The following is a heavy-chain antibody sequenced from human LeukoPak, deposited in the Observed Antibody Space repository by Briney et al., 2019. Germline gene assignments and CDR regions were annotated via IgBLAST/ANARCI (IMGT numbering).Heavy chain of an antibody. D-gene: IGHD2-2*01. CDR1: GGTFRSNA. V-gene: IGHV1-69*13. Sequence: ASVKVSCKASGGTFRSNAISWVRQAPGQGLEWMGGITPIFGTANYAQKFQGRVTITAVESMSTAYMELSSLRSEDTAVYYCARGAAAWFDPWGQGTLVTVSS. CDR2: ITPIFGTA. CDR3: ARGAAAWFDP. J-gene: IGHJ5*02.